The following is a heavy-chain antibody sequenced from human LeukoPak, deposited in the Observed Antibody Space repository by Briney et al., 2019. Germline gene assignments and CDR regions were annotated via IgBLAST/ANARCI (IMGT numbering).Heavy chain of an antibody. CDR1: GGTFSSYA. CDR2: IIPICGTA. D-gene: IGHD6-19*01. V-gene: IGHV1-69*13. J-gene: IGHJ6*02. Sequence: SVKVSCKASGGTFSSYAISWVRQAPGQGLEWVGGIIPICGTANYAQKFQGRVTITADESTSTAYMELSNLRSEDTAVYYCARDSVGSGWSQDYYGMDVWGQGTTVTVSS. CDR3: ARDSVGSGWSQDYYGMDV.